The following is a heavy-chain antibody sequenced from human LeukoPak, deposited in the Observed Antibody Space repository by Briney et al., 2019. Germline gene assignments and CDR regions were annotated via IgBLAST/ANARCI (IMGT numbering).Heavy chain of an antibody. CDR3: TRAQTPYCSGGSCTPADYYYMDV. V-gene: IGHV3-23*01. D-gene: IGHD2-15*01. CDR2: ISGSGGST. J-gene: IGHJ6*03. Sequence: GGSLRLSCAASGFTFSSYAMSWVRQAPGKGLEWVSAISGSGGSTYYADSVKGRFTISRDNSKNTLYLQMNSLKTEDTAVYYCTRAQTPYCSGGSCTPADYYYMDVWGKGTTVTVSS. CDR1: GFTFSSYA.